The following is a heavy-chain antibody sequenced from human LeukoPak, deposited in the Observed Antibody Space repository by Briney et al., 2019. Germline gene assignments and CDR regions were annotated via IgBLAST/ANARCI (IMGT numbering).Heavy chain of an antibody. V-gene: IGHV3-23*01. J-gene: IGHJ2*01. D-gene: IGHD1-1*01. CDR2: ISGSGGSP. CDR3: AKPRAMTTGVGRYFDL. CDR1: GFTFSSFP. Sequence: GGSLRLSCVASGFTFSSFPMIWVRQAPGKGLEWVSAISGSGGSPYYADSVKGRFTISRDNSKNTLYLQMSSLRAEDTAIYYCAKPRAMTTGVGRYFDLWGRGTLVTVST.